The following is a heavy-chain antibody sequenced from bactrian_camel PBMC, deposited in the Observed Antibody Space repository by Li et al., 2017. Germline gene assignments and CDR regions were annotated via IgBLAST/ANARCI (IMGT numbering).Heavy chain of an antibody. D-gene: IGHD5*01. CDR2: IDGDGRT. CDR1: GYSDSSAC. Sequence: HVQLVESGGGSVAAGGSLRLSCVGSGYSDSSACMGWFRLDPGKEREAVAAIDGDGRTYYADSVKGRFTISQDDDKNTVYLQMDSLKAEDTAMYCCVADKICVGWAQAAWFNYWGQGTQVTVS. CDR3: VADKICVGWAQAAWFNY. J-gene: IGHJ4*01. V-gene: IGHV3S53*01.